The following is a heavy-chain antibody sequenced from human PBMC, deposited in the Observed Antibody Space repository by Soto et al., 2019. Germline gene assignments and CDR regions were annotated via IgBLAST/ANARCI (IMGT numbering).Heavy chain of an antibody. D-gene: IGHD6-13*01. CDR1: GGSFSGYY. V-gene: IGHV4-34*01. Sequence: PSETLSLTCAVYGGSFSGYYWSWIRQPPGEGLEWIGEINHSGSTNYNPSLKSRVTISVDTSKNQFSLKLSSVTAADTAVYYCARGPGYSSSWSFDYWGQGTLVTVSS. CDR3: ARGPGYSSSWSFDY. CDR2: INHSGST. J-gene: IGHJ4*02.